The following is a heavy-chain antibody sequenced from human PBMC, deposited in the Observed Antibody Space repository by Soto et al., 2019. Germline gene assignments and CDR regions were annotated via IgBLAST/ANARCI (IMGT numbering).Heavy chain of an antibody. D-gene: IGHD6-13*01. CDR3: ARRDRGAAAGQGYFDY. CDR2: IYYSGIT. J-gene: IGHJ4*02. CDR1: GGSITSSRYF. V-gene: IGHV4-39*01. Sequence: SETLSLTCTVSGGSITSSRYFWGWIRQPPGKGLEWVGNIYYSGITYKSASLRSRVAMSVDTPKNQFSLKLGSVTAADTAVYYCARRDRGAAAGQGYFDYWGQGTLVTVSS.